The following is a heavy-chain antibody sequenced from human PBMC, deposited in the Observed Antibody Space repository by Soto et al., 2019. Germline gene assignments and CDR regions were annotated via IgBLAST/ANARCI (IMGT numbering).Heavy chain of an antibody. Sequence: GASVKVSCKASGYTFTSYGISWVRQAPGQGLEWMGWISAYNGNTNYAQKLQGRVTMTTDTSTSTAYMELRSLSSDDTAVFYCARVDIVVVPAAGEIRYFDYWGQGTLVTVSS. CDR2: ISAYNGNT. CDR1: GYTFTSYG. V-gene: IGHV1-18*01. D-gene: IGHD2-2*01. J-gene: IGHJ4*02. CDR3: ARVDIVVVPAAGEIRYFDY.